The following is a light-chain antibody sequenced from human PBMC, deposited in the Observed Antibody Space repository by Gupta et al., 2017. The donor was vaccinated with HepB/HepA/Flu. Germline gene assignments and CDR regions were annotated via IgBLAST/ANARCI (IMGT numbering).Light chain of an antibody. CDR1: RSNIGTNT. CDR2: FYS. Sequence: QSVLTQPPSASGTPGQRSTIYCSGSRSNIGTNTVIWYQHLPGSAPKLLIYFYSQRPSGVPYRFSGSRSGASASLAISGLQSEDEADYYCAAWDDSLNIYVFGAGTKVTGL. CDR3: AAWDDSLNIYV. J-gene: IGLJ1*01. V-gene: IGLV1-44*01.